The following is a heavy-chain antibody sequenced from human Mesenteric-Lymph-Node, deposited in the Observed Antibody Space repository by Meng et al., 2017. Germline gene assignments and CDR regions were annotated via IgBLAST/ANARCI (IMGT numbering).Heavy chain of an antibody. CDR3: ARGELLWDY. V-gene: IGHV4-30-4*01. CDR1: GDSISMGEYF. Sequence: QVQLPESGPGLVKPSQTRSLTGTVSGDSISMGEYFWSWIRQPPGKGLEWIGYMDYRGSTFYNPSLKSRVTISVDTSKNQFSLKLSSVTAADTAVYFCARGELLWDYWGQGTLVTVSS. D-gene: IGHD2-2*01. J-gene: IGHJ4*02. CDR2: MDYRGST.